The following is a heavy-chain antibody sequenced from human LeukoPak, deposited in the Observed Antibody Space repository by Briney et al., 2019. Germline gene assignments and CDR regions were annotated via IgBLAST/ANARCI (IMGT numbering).Heavy chain of an antibody. J-gene: IGHJ4*02. V-gene: IGHV4-39*01. CDR1: GGSISSSSYY. CDR3: VKSGGYGLIDY. CDR2: IYYTGST. Sequence: PSETLSLTCTVSGGSISSSSYYWGWIRQPPGKELEWIGNIYYTGSTYYNASLQSRVTISIDTSKNQFSLRLNSVTAADTAMYYCVKSGGYGLIDYWGQGTLVTVSS. D-gene: IGHD1-26*01.